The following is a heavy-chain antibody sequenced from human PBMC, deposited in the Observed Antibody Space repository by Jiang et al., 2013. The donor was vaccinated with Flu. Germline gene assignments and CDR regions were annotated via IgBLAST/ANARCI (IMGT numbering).Heavy chain of an antibody. Sequence: SQTLSLTCAISGDSVSSNIAAWNWIRQSPSGGLEWLGRSYFRSQWYSDYAVSVKGRITISADASKNQISLQLNSVTPEDTAVYYCARDPYDYGRTNWFDPWGQGTLVTVSS. CDR3: ARDPYDYGRTNWFDP. D-gene: IGHD4-17*01. CDR1: GDSVSSNIAA. V-gene: IGHV6-1*01. J-gene: IGHJ5*02. CDR2: SYFRSQWYS.